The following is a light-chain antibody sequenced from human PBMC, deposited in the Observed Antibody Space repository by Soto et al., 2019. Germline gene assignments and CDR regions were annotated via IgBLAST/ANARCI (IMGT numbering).Light chain of an antibody. CDR3: QQANSFPIT. CDR1: QGLKF. CDR2: EAT. V-gene: IGKV1-12*01. Sequence: VEVPKSPPSVSAPVGDTVTITCRASQGLKFLAWYQQKPGKAPRLLIYEATNLQSGVPPRFSGSGSGTDFTLTISSLQPEDFATYFCQQANSFPITFGQGTDWRL. J-gene: IGKJ5*01.